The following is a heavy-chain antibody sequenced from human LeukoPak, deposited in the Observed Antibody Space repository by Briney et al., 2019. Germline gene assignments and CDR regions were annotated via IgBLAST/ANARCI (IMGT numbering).Heavy chain of an antibody. V-gene: IGHV3-23*01. CDR1: GFTLSSYA. Sequence: QPGGSLRLSCAASGFTLSSYAMSWVRQAPGKGLEWVSTLSISGDNTYYTDSVRGQFTISRDSSTNTLYLQMNSLRVDDTAVYYCAKAFGNEVSGGNRFFDYWGQGSLVTVSS. CDR2: LSISGDNT. D-gene: IGHD4-23*01. J-gene: IGHJ4*02. CDR3: AKAFGNEVSGGNRFFDY.